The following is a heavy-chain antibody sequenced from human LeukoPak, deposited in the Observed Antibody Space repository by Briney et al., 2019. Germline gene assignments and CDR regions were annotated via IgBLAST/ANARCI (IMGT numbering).Heavy chain of an antibody. J-gene: IGHJ4*02. Sequence: ASVKVSCKTSGYTFTGYYIHWVRQAPGQGLEWMGWINPNSGGANYAQNFQGRVTMTRDTSISTASMELGSLRSDDTAVYYCGKTRGYTGYDPPDYWGQGTLVTVSS. CDR2: INPNSGGA. CDR1: GYTFTGYY. D-gene: IGHD5-12*01. CDR3: GKTRGYTGYDPPDY. V-gene: IGHV1-2*02.